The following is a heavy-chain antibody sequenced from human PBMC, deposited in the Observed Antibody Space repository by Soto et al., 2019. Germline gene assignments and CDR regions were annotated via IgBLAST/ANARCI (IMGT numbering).Heavy chain of an antibody. CDR1: GGSISSGGYY. CDR3: ATGGYCSSPSCYFFLF. D-gene: IGHD2-2*01. CDR2: IYYSGST. V-gene: IGHV4-31*03. J-gene: IGHJ4*02. Sequence: PSETLSLTCTVSGGSISSGGYYWSWIRQHPGKGLEWIGYIYYSGSTYYNPSLKSRVTISVDTSENQFSLKLSSVTAADTAVYYCATGGYCSSPSCYFFLFWGQGTLVTVSS.